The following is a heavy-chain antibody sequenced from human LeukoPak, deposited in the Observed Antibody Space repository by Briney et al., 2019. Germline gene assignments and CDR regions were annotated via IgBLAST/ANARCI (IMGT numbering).Heavy chain of an antibody. CDR3: ARRDSSGYWYFDY. Sequence: GGSLRLSRAASGFTVSSNYMSWVRQAPGKGLEWVSVIYSGGSTYYADSVKGRFTISRDNSKNTLYLQMNSLRAEDTAVYHCARRDSSGYWYFDYWGQGTLVTVSS. D-gene: IGHD3-22*01. J-gene: IGHJ4*02. V-gene: IGHV3-53*01. CDR2: IYSGGST. CDR1: GFTVSSNY.